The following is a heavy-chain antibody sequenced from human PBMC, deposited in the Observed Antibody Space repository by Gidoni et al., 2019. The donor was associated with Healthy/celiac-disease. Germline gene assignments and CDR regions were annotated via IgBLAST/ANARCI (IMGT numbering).Heavy chain of an antibody. Sequence: QVQLQESGPGLVQPSETLSLTCTVSGGSISSYYWSWIRQPPGKGREWIGYIYYSGSTNYNPSLKSRVTISVDTSKNQFSLKLSSVTAADTAVYYCARGGYGDPFDYWGQGTLVTVSS. J-gene: IGHJ4*02. CDR2: IYYSGST. CDR3: ARGGYGDPFDY. CDR1: GGSISSYY. D-gene: IGHD4-17*01. V-gene: IGHV4-59*08.